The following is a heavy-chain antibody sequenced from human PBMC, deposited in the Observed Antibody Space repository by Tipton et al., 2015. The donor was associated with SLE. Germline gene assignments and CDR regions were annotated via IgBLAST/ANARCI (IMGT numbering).Heavy chain of an antibody. CDR2: ISTSTGNT. CDR1: GYTFTTYG. D-gene: IGHD6-13*01. J-gene: IGHJ3*02. V-gene: IGHV1-18*01. CDR3: ASVSTSCYSHSFDT. Sequence: QSGPEVKKPGASVRVSCKASGYTFTTYGISWVRQAPGQGLEWMGWISTSTGNTDYAQKFQGRVTMTSDTSTSSAYVELRGLRSDDSAVYFCASVSTSCYSHSFDTWGQGTMVPVSS.